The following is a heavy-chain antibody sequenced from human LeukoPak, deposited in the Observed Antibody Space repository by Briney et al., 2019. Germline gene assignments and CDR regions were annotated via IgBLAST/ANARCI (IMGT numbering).Heavy chain of an antibody. J-gene: IGHJ4*02. V-gene: IGHV3-21*01. D-gene: IGHD3-22*01. CDR2: ISSSSHI. CDR1: GFTFSSYS. CDR3: ARVEYYDSSGYSDY. Sequence: PGGSLRLSCAASGFTFSSYSMNWVRQAPGKGLEWVSSISSSSHIYYADSVKGRFTISRDNAKNSLYLQMNSLRAEDTAVYYCARVEYYDSSGYSDYWGQGTLVTVSS.